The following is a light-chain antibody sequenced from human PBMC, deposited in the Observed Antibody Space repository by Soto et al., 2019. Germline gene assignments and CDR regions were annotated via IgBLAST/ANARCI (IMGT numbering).Light chain of an antibody. V-gene: IGLV2-11*01. CDR2: DVG. Sequence: QSVLTQPRSVSGSPGQSVTISCTGTSSDVGGYNYVSWYQQYPGKAPKLLIYDVGARPSGISDRFSGSKSGNTASLTISGLQAEDEADYYCSSYTAFTTYVFGSGTKLTVL. CDR1: SSDVGGYNY. J-gene: IGLJ1*01. CDR3: SSYTAFTTYV.